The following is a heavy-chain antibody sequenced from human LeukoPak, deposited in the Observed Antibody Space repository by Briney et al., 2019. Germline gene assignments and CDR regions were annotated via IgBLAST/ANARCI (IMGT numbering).Heavy chain of an antibody. V-gene: IGHV4-4*02. CDR1: GGSISSSNW. Sequence: NPSGTLSLTCAVSGGSISSSNWWSWVRQPPGKGLEWIGEIYHSGSTNYNPSLKSRVTISVDKSKNQFSLKLSSVTAADTAIYYCARDFSSSSTVYYYYYMDVWGKGTTVTVSS. J-gene: IGHJ6*03. CDR3: ARDFSSSSTVYYYYYMDV. D-gene: IGHD6-6*01. CDR2: IYHSGST.